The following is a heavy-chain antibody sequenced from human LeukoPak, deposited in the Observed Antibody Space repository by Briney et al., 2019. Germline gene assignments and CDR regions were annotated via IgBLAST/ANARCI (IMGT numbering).Heavy chain of an antibody. CDR2: INNSGST. CDR3: ARKDIVVVVATTSTSFDH. J-gene: IGHJ5*02. D-gene: IGHD2-15*01. CDR1: GGSFSGYY. V-gene: IGHV4-34*01. Sequence: SETLSLTCAVYGGSFSGYYWSWLRQPPGKGVEWGGEINNSGSTNYNPSLNSRVTISVDTSKNHFSLKLSSVTAADTAVYYCARKDIVVVVATTSTSFDHWGQGTLVTVSS.